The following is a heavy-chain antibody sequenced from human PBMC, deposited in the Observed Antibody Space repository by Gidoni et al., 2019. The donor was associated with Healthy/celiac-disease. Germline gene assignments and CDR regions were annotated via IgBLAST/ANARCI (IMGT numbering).Heavy chain of an antibody. Sequence: QVQLQESGPGLVKPSQTLSLTCTVSGCSLSSGSYYWSWIRQPAGKGLEWIGRIYTSGSTNYNPSLKSRVTISVDTSKNQFSLKLSSVTAADTAVYYCATLEWELNAFDIWGQGTMVTVSS. V-gene: IGHV4-61*02. CDR3: ATLEWELNAFDI. J-gene: IGHJ3*02. CDR2: IYTSGST. D-gene: IGHD1-26*01. CDR1: GCSLSSGSYY.